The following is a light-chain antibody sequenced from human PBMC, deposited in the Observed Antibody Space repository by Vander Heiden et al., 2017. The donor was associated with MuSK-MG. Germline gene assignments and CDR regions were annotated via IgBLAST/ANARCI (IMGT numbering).Light chain of an antibody. J-gene: IGLJ1*01. CDR1: SSYVGGDKY. CDR3: SSYAFSNNYV. CDR2: EGS. Sequence: SALTQPPSASGSPGPSVPISCTGTSSYVGGDKYVSCYQHHPANPHKLMVYEGSKRTAGVPGRFSGSKAGNTASLTVSVIQAEDEADYYCSSYAFSNNYVFGTGTKLTVL. V-gene: IGLV2-8*01.